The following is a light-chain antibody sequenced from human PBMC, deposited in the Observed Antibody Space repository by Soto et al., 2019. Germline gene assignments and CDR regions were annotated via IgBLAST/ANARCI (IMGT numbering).Light chain of an antibody. CDR3: QQYGSSGT. V-gene: IGKV3-20*01. J-gene: IGKJ1*01. CDR1: QSVRSDY. Sequence: EIVLTQSPGTLSLSPGERATLSCRASQSVRSDYLAWYQQKPGQAPRLHIYGASTRATGIPARFSGSGSGTDFTLTISRLEPEDFAVYYCQQYGSSGTFGQGTRWIS. CDR2: GAS.